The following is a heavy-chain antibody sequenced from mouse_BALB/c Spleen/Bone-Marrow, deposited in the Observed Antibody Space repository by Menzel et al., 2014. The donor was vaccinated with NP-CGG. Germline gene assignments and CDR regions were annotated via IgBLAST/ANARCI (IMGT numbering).Heavy chain of an antibody. J-gene: IGHJ4*01. V-gene: IGHV2-6-7*01. CDR3: ARTLGHYAMDY. CDR2: IWGDGST. D-gene: IGHD4-1*01. CDR1: GFSLTGYG. Sequence: QVQLKESGPGLVAPSQSLSITCTVSGFSLTGYGVNWVRQPPGKGLEWLGMIWGDGSTDYNSALKSRLSISKDNSKSQVFLKMNGLQTDDTARYYCARTLGHYAMDYWGQGTSVTVSS.